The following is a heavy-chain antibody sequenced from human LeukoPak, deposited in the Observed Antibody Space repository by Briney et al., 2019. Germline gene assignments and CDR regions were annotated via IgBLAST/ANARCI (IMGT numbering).Heavy chain of an antibody. D-gene: IGHD6-19*01. CDR1: GFTFSSYA. V-gene: IGHV3-23*01. CDR2: ISGSGGST. J-gene: IGHJ4*02. CDR3: AKQYSSGWYVSLCDY. Sequence: GGSLRLSCAASGFTFSSYAMRWVRQAPGKGLEWVSAISGSGGSTYYADSVKGRFTISRDNSKNTLYLQMNSLRAEDTAVYYCAKQYSSGWYVSLCDYWGQGTLVTVSS.